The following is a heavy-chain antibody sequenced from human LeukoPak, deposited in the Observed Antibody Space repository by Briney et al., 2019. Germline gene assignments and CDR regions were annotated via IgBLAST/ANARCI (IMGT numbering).Heavy chain of an antibody. D-gene: IGHD6-6*01. Sequence: GGSLRLSCAASGFTFSNYGMHWVRQTPGKGLEWVSFIRYDGGNKYYADSVKGRFTISRDNSKNTLYLQMNSLRAEDTAVYYCAKDSSSRLFDYWGQGTLVTVSS. J-gene: IGHJ4*02. V-gene: IGHV3-30*02. CDR3: AKDSSSRLFDY. CDR2: IRYDGGNK. CDR1: GFTFSNYG.